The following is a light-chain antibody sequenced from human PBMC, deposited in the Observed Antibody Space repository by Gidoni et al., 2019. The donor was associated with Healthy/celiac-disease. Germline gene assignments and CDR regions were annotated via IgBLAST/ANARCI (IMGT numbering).Light chain of an antibody. Sequence: QSALTQPRSVSGSPGPSVTISCTGTISDVGGYNYVSWYQQHPGKAPKLMIYDVSKRPSGVPDRFSGSKSGNTASLTISGLQAEDEADYYCCSYAGSYTFWVFGGGTKLTVL. V-gene: IGLV2-11*01. CDR2: DVS. CDR1: ISDVGGYNY. CDR3: CSYAGSYTFWV. J-gene: IGLJ3*02.